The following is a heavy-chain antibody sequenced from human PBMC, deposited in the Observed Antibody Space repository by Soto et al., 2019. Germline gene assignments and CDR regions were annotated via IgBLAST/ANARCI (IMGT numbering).Heavy chain of an antibody. CDR2: IYYSGST. Sequence: SETLSLTCTVSGGSISSFYWSWIRQPPGKGLEWIGYIYYSGSTSYNPSLKSRVTISVDTSKNQFSLKLSSVTAADTAVYYCARVSGYDRGDWFDPWGQGTLVTVSS. CDR3: ARVSGYDRGDWFDP. CDR1: GGSISSFY. V-gene: IGHV4-59*01. D-gene: IGHD5-12*01. J-gene: IGHJ5*02.